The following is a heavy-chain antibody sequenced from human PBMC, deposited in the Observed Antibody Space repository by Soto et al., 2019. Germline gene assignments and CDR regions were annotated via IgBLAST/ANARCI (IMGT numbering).Heavy chain of an antibody. CDR2: IIPIFGTA. D-gene: IGHD3-16*01. Sequence: QVQLVQSGAEVKKPGSSVKVSSKASGGTFSSYAISWVRQAPGHGLEWMGGIIPIFGTANYAQKFQGRVTITADKSTSTAYMELSSLTSEDTAVYYCARTSPRITPLDYWGQGTLVTVSS. CDR1: GGTFSSYA. V-gene: IGHV1-69*06. CDR3: ARTSPRITPLDY. J-gene: IGHJ4*02.